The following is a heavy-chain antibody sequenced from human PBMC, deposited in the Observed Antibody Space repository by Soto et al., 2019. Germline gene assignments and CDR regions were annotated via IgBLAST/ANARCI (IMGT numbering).Heavy chain of an antibody. J-gene: IGHJ6*03. Sequence: ASVKVSCKASGGTFSSYTISWVRQAPGQGLEWMGRIIPILGIANYAQKFQGRVTITADKSTSTAYMELSSLRSEDTAVYYCARDIFGVLGYYYYYMDVWGKGTTVTVSS. V-gene: IGHV1-69*04. D-gene: IGHD3-3*01. CDR1: GGTFSSYT. CDR3: ARDIFGVLGYYYYYMDV. CDR2: IIPILGIA.